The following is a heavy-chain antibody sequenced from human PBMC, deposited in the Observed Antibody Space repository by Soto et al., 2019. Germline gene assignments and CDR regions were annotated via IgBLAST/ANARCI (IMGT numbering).Heavy chain of an antibody. V-gene: IGHV4-39*01. CDR1: GGSISSSSYY. D-gene: IGHD2-21*01. CDR3: ARQRDYYYLDY. J-gene: IGHJ4*02. Sequence: SETLSLTCTVSGGSISSSSYYWGWIRQPPGKGLEWIGSIYYSGSTYYNPSLKSRVTISVDTSKNQFSLKLSSVTAADTAVYYCARQRDYYYLDYWGQGTLVTVSS. CDR2: IYYSGST.